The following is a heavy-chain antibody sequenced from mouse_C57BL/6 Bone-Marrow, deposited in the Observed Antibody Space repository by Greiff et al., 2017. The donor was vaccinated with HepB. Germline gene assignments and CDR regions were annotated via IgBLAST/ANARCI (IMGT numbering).Heavy chain of an antibody. V-gene: IGHV14-2*01. CDR2: VEPEDGET. CDR3: ARGYGTTVVANAMDY. Sequence: SGAELVKPGASVKLSCTASGFNIKDYYMHWVKQRTEQGLEWIGRVEPEDGETKYAPKFQGKATITADTSSNTAYLQLSSLTSEDTAVYYCARGYGTTVVANAMDYWGQGTSVTVSS. D-gene: IGHD1-1*01. J-gene: IGHJ4*01. CDR1: GFNIKDYY.